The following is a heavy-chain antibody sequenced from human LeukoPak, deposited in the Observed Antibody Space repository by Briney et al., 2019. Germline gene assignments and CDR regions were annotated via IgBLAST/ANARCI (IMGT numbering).Heavy chain of an antibody. J-gene: IGHJ6*03. CDR1: GFTFSSYG. CDR3: AKDHGSGSGSYSPNYYYYYMDV. D-gene: IGHD3-10*01. CDR2: ISGSGGST. V-gene: IGHV3-23*01. Sequence: TGGSLRLSCAASGFTFSSYGMSWVRQAPGKGLEWVSAISGSGGSTYYADSVKGRFTISRDNSKNTLYLQMNSLRAEDTAVYYCAKDHGSGSGSYSPNYYYYYMDVWGKGTTVTISS.